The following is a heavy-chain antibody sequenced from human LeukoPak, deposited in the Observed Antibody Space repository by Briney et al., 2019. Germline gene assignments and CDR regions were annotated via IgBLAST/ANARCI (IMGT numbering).Heavy chain of an antibody. J-gene: IGHJ6*03. D-gene: IGHD1-26*01. CDR2: IYYSGST. CDR1: GGSISSYY. CDR3: ARSYYHSPYYYYMDV. V-gene: IGHV4-59*01. Sequence: SETLSLTCTVSGGSISSYYWSWIRQPPGKGLEWIGYIYYSGSTNYNPSLKSRVTISVDTSKNQFSLKLSSVTAADTAVYYCARSYYHSPYYYYMDVWGKGTTVTVSS.